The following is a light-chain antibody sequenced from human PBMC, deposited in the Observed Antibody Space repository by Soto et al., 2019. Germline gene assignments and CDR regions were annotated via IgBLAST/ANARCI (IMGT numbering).Light chain of an antibody. Sequence: QSVLTQPASVSGSLGQSITISCTGTSSDVGGYNYVSWYQQHPGKAPKLMIYEVSNRPSGVSTRFSGSKSGNTASLTISGLQAEDEADYFCSSYTSTISLGVFGTGTKV. J-gene: IGLJ1*01. CDR2: EVS. CDR3: SSYTSTISLGV. CDR1: SSDVGGYNY. V-gene: IGLV2-14*01.